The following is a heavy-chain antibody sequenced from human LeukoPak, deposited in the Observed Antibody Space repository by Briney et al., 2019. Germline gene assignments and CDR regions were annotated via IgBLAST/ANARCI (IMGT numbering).Heavy chain of an antibody. CDR2: MNPNSGNT. V-gene: IGHV1-8*01. J-gene: IGHJ4*02. Sequence: ASVKVSCKASGYTFTSYDINWVRQATGQGLEWMGWMNPNSGNTGYAQKFQGRVTMTRNTSISTAYMELSSLRSEDTAVYYCARGNYDYVWGSYRWEKGFDYWGQGTLVTVSS. D-gene: IGHD3-16*02. CDR3: ARGNYDYVWGSYRWEKGFDY. CDR1: GYTFTSYD.